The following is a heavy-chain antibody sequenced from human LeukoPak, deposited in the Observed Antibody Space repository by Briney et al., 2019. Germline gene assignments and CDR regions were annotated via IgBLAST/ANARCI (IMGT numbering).Heavy chain of an antibody. CDR3: ARRNFDDGRDYGVEYFQH. J-gene: IGHJ1*01. CDR1: GGSISSSSYY. D-gene: IGHD4-17*01. V-gene: IGHV4-39*01. CDR2: IYYSGST. Sequence: SETLSLTCTVSGGSISSSSYYWGWIRQPPGKGLEYIGSIYYSGSTYYNPSLKSRVTISVDTSKNQFSLKLNSVTAADTAVYYCARRNFDDGRDYGVEYFQHWGQSTLVTVSS.